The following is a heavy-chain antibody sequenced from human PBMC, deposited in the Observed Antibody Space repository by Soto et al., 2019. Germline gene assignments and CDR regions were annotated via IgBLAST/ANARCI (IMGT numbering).Heavy chain of an antibody. CDR1: GHTFSGYY. Sequence: GASVKVSCKASGHTFSGYYMHWVRQAPGQGLEWIGWINTLSGDTSFPQKFQGRLAMTRDTSIDTVFMEVSRLTSDDTAIYYCARSLLHVTLPLGNWGQGTLVTVSS. V-gene: IGHV1-2*02. CDR3: ARSLLHVTLPLGN. J-gene: IGHJ4*02. D-gene: IGHD2-2*01. CDR2: INTLSGDT.